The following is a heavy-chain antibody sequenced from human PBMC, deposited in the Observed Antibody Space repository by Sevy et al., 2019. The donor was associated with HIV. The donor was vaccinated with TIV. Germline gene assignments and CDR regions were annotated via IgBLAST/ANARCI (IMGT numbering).Heavy chain of an antibody. Sequence: GGSLRLSCAASGFTFSSYAMSWARQAPGKGLEWLSAISFRGGDTYYADSVKGRFTISRDNSKNTLYLQMNSLRAEDTAVYYCAKPYYYDSSGYYYVPFDFWGQGTLVTVSS. CDR1: GFTFSSYA. J-gene: IGHJ4*02. V-gene: IGHV3-23*01. CDR3: AKPYYYDSSGYYYVPFDF. CDR2: ISFRGGDT. D-gene: IGHD3-22*01.